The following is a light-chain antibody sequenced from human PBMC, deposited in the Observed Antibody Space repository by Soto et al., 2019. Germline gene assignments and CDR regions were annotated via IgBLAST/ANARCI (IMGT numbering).Light chain of an antibody. Sequence: QSALTQPASVSGSPGQSITISCTGTSSDDGSYNLVSWYQQHPGKAPKLMIYEVSKRPSGVSNRFSGSKSGNTASLTISGLQAEDEDDYYCCSYAGSSTFVVFGGGTKLTVL. J-gene: IGLJ2*01. V-gene: IGLV2-23*02. CDR3: CSYAGSSTFVV. CDR2: EVS. CDR1: SSDDGSYNL.